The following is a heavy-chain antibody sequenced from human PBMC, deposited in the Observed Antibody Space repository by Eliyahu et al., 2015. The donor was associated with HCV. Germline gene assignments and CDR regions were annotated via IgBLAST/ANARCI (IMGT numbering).Heavy chain of an antibody. CDR1: GXPFSSHM. V-gene: IGHV3-21*01. J-gene: IGHJ6*02. D-gene: IGHD4-17*01. CDR2: ISTRVNYI. CDR3: VRAQTTMTMSISYYYGLDV. Sequence: EVQLVESGGGLVKPGGSLRLSCAASGXPFSSHMMNWVRQAPGKGLEWVSSISTRVNYIYYADSVKGRFTISRDNAKNSLYLQMNSLRAEDTAVYYCVRAQTTMTMSISYYYGLDVWGQGTTVTVSS.